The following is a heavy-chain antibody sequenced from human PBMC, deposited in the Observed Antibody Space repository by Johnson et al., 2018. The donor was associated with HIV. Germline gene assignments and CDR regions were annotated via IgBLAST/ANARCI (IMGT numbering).Heavy chain of an antibody. CDR2: INSDGSST. J-gene: IGHJ3*02. Sequence: MQLVESGGGLVQSGGSLRLSCAASGFTFSSYWMHWVRQGPGKGLVWVSRINSDGSSTRYADSVKGRFTISRDNAKNTLYLQMKSLRAEDTAVYYCARERDTDMAGDAFDIWGQGTMVTVSS. CDR1: GFTFSSYW. D-gene: IGHD5-18*01. CDR3: ARERDTDMAGDAFDI. V-gene: IGHV3-74*01.